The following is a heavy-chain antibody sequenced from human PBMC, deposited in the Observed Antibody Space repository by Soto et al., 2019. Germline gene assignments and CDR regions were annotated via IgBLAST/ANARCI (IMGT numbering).Heavy chain of an antibody. J-gene: IGHJ5*02. CDR1: GFTFSSYS. D-gene: IGHD3-3*01. Sequence: PGGSLRLSCAASGFTFSSYSMNWVRQAPGKGLEWVSYISSSSSTIYYADSVKGRFTISRDNAKNSMYLQMNSLRDEDTALYYCARESQFLEWLSLTCFDPWGQGTLVTSPQ. V-gene: IGHV3-48*02. CDR3: ARESQFLEWLSLTCFDP. CDR2: ISSSSSTI.